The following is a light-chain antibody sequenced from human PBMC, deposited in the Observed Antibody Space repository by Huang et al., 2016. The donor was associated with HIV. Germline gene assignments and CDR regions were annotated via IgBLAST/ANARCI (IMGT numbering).Light chain of an antibody. CDR2: AAS. Sequence: DIQVTQSPSSLSASVGDRVTITCRASHNINTYLNWYQHKPGKAPKLLIYAASNLQSWVPSRFSGDGSGTDFTLTIRRLERDDFATYFCQQSYNSPFTFGPGTKVHI. CDR1: HNINTY. V-gene: IGKV1-39*01. J-gene: IGKJ3*01. CDR3: QQSYNSPFT.